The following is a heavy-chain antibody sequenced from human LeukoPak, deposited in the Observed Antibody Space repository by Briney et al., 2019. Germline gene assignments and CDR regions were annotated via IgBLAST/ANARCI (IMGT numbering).Heavy chain of an antibody. D-gene: IGHD5-18*01. V-gene: IGHV3-7*01. CDR3: ARDRVTYSQGYTCFDY. Sequence: GGSLRLSCAASGFTFSSHWMSWVRQAPGKGLEWVASTNEDGSDKYYVDSVKGRFTISRDNAKNSLYLQMNSLRAEDTAVYYCARDRVTYSQGYTCFDYWGQGTLVTVSS. J-gene: IGHJ4*02. CDR1: GFTFSSHW. CDR2: TNEDGSDK.